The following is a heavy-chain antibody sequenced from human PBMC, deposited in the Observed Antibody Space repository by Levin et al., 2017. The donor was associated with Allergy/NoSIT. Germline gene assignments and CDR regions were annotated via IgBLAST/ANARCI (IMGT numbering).Heavy chain of an antibody. CDR1: GGSISSSSYY. CDR2: IYYSGST. Sequence: SETLSLTCTVSGGSISSSSYYWGWIRQPPGKGLEWIGSIYYSGSTYYNPSLKSRVTISVDTSKNQFSLKLSSVTAADTAVYYCARHESGYDIDYWGQGTLVTVSS. CDR3: ARHESGYDIDY. D-gene: IGHD5-12*01. J-gene: IGHJ4*02. V-gene: IGHV4-39*01.